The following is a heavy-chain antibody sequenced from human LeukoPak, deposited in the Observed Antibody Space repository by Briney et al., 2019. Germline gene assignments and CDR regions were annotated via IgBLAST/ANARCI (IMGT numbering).Heavy chain of an antibody. V-gene: IGHV1-69*04. D-gene: IGHD3-22*01. CDR3: ARGYDSSGYSLINWFDP. J-gene: IGHJ5*02. Sequence: GASVKVSCKASGGTFSSYAISWVRQPPGQGLEWMGRIIPILGIANYAQKFQGRVTITADKSTSTAYMELSSLRSEDTAVYYCARGYDSSGYSLINWFDPWGQGTLVTVSS. CDR1: GGTFSSYA. CDR2: IIPILGIA.